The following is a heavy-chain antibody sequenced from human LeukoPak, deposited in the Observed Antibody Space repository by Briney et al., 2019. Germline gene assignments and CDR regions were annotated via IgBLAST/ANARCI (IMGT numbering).Heavy chain of an antibody. J-gene: IGHJ4*02. Sequence: PGGSLRLSCAASGFTFSSYGMHWVRQAPGKGLEWVAVIWYNGSNKYYADSVKGRFTISRDNSKNTLYLQMNSLRAEDTAVYYCARGVSSGYCSSTSCRWTTVTTQNNFDYWGQGTLVTVSS. D-gene: IGHD2-2*01. CDR3: ARGVSSGYCSSTSCRWTTVTTQNNFDY. CDR2: IWYNGSNK. V-gene: IGHV3-33*01. CDR1: GFTFSSYG.